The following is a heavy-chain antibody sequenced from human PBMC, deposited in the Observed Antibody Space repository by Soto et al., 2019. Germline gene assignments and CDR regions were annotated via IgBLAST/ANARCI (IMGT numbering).Heavy chain of an antibody. Sequence: HPGGSLRLSXAASGFAFSSYAISWVRQAPGKGLEWVSSVSSGIGTPYYADFVKGRFTVSRDNSKNTVFLQMNSLSPDDTAVYYCAKAPVPGVIRRSPDSWGQRALVTVSS. CDR1: GFAFSSYA. CDR2: VSSGIGTP. J-gene: IGHJ5*01. V-gene: IGHV3-23*01. CDR3: AKAPVPGVIRRSPDS. D-gene: IGHD2-2*01.